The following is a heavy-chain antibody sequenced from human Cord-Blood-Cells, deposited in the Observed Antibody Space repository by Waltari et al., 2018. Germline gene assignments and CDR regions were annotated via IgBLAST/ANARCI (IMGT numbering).Heavy chain of an antibody. D-gene: IGHD3-16*01. V-gene: IGHV1-24*01. CDR1: GYTLTEFS. CDR2: FDPEDGET. Sequence: QVQLVQPGAEVKKPGASVKASCKVSGYTLTEFSMHWVRQAPGKGLEWMGGFDPEDGETIYEQKFQGRVTMTEDTPTDTAYMELSRRRSEDTAVYYCATGLRLGEHSFDYWGQGTLVTVSS. J-gene: IGHJ4*02. CDR3: ATGLRLGEHSFDY.